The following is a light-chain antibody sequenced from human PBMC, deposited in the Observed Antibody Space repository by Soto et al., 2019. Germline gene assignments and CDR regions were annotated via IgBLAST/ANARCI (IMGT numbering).Light chain of an antibody. CDR3: QQRSDWPWT. V-gene: IGKV3-11*01. CDR2: EAS. J-gene: IGKJ1*01. Sequence: EIVFTQSPASLSLPPGERASLSCRASQSVSSYLAWYQQKPGQAPRLLMYEASNRATGIPARFSGGGSGTDFTLTISSLEPEDFAVYYCQQRSDWPWTFGQGTKVDIK. CDR1: QSVSSY.